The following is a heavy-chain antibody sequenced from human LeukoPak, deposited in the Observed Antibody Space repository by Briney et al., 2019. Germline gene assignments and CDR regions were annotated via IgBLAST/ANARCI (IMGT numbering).Heavy chain of an antibody. CDR2: IFPGDSDT. Sequence: GESLKISCKTSGYRFNSHWIGWVRQMPGKGLEWMGNIFPGDSDTRYSPSFQGQVTISADRSINTTYLQWSSLKASDTAMYYCARGGDYGDSKWNYYTMDVWGQGTTVTVPS. CDR1: GYRFNSHW. J-gene: IGHJ6*02. CDR3: ARGGDYGDSKWNYYTMDV. D-gene: IGHD4-17*01. V-gene: IGHV5-51*01.